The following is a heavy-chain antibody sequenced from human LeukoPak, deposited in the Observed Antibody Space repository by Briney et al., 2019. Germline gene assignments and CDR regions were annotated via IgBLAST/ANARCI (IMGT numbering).Heavy chain of an antibody. D-gene: IGHD6-19*01. CDR2: IYHSGST. J-gene: IGHJ5*02. V-gene: IGHV4-38-2*02. CDR1: GYSISSGYY. Sequence: SETLSLTCTVSGYSISSGYYWGWIRQPPGKGLEWIGSIYHSGSTSYNPSLKSRVTISVDTSKNQFSLKLSSVTAADTAVYYCARRYSSGWSWGHWFDPWGQGTLVTVSS. CDR3: ARRYSSGWSWGHWFDP.